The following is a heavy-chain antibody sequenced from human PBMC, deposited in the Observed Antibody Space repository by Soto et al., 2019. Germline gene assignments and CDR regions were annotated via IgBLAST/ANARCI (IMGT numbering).Heavy chain of an antibody. J-gene: IGHJ3*02. CDR1: GFTFSSYS. D-gene: IGHD3-10*01. Sequence: GGSLRLSCAASGFTFSSYSMNWVRQAPGKGLEWVSYISSSSSTIYYADSVKGRFTISRDNAKNSLYLQMNSLRDEDTAVYYCARDLPWFGELYKGAFDIWGQGTMVTVSS. CDR3: ARDLPWFGELYKGAFDI. CDR2: ISSSSSTI. V-gene: IGHV3-48*02.